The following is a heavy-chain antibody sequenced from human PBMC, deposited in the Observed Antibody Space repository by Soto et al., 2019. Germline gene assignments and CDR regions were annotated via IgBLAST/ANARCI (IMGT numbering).Heavy chain of an antibody. J-gene: IGHJ6*02. CDR2: VSGYNGDT. V-gene: IGHV1-18*01. CDR3: AKNGHTPYYYYGMDV. CDR1: GYTFSRYG. D-gene: IGHD2-15*01. Sequence: QGQLVQSGPEVKKPGASVKVSCKASGYTFSRYGISWVRQAPGQGLEWMGWVSGYNGDTKYAQKVQGRVTMTMDTSTYPAYMDLRSLTSDDTAIYYCAKNGHTPYYYYGMDVWGQGTTVTVSS.